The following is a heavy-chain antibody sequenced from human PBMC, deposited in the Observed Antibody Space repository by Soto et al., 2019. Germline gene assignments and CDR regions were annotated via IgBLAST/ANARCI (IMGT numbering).Heavy chain of an antibody. CDR2: IWYDGSIK. CDR1: GFTFGNYG. J-gene: IGHJ5*02. D-gene: IGHD1-26*01. Sequence: QVQLVESGGGVVQPGTSLRLSCAASGFTFGNYGMHWARQAPGKGLEWVAVIWYDGSIKYYGDSVEGRFTISRDNSKNTLYLEMRRLRVEDTAVYYCARVGARGQNWFDPWGQGTLVTVSS. CDR3: ARVGARGQNWFDP. V-gene: IGHV3-33*01.